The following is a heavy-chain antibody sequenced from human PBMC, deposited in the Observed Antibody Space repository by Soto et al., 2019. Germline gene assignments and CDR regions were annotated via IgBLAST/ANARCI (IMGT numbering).Heavy chain of an antibody. Sequence: DVQLLESGGGLAQPGGSLRISCLASGFTFSSYAMDWVRQAPGNGLESNSSISASGDRTYYADSVKGRFTISRDNSKNLLFLQMNNLRAEDTAVYYCAKILATSDYYWYGLDVWGQGAAVTVSS. D-gene: IGHD2-2*01. CDR1: GFTFSSYA. CDR2: ISASGDRT. J-gene: IGHJ6*02. CDR3: AKILATSDYYWYGLDV. V-gene: IGHV3-23*01.